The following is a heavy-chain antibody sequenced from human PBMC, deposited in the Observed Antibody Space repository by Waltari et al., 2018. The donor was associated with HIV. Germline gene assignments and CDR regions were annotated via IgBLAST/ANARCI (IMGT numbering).Heavy chain of an antibody. CDR3: ARDAVVGAYSGMDV. CDR2: MYSGGSK. J-gene: IGHJ6*02. D-gene: IGHD2-15*01. V-gene: IGHV3-53*01. CDR1: GFTVSSNY. Sequence: EVQLVESGGGLIQPVGSLRLSCAASGFTVSSNYMSWVRQAPGKGLEWVSVMYSGGSKYYADSVRGRFTISRDNSRNTLYLQMNSLRAEDTAVYYCARDAVVGAYSGMDVWGQGTTVTVSS.